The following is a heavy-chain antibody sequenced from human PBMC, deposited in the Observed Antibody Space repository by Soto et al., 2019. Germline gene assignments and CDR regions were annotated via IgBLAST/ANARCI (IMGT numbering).Heavy chain of an antibody. D-gene: IGHD3-16*02. CDR2: MNPNSGNT. CDR3: ARTKTSRDYIWGSYRIYYFDY. Sequence: ASVKVSCKASGYTFTSYDINWVRQATGQGLEWMGWMNPNSGNTGNAQKFQGRVTRTRNTSISKAYMELSSLRSEDTAVYYCARTKTSRDYIWGSYRIYYFDYWGQGTLVTVSS. CDR1: GYTFTSYD. V-gene: IGHV1-8*01. J-gene: IGHJ4*02.